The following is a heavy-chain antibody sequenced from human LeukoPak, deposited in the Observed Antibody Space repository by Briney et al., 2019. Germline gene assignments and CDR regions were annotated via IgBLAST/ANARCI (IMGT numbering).Heavy chain of an antibody. Sequence: GGSLRLSCTASGFTFGDYDMTWVRQAPGKGLEWVGFIRSKDYGWTTEYAASVKGIFTISRDDSKSIAYLQMNSLKTEDTAVYYCTRDPRHMVRGDVGWFDPWGQGTLATVSS. CDR1: GFTFGDYD. D-gene: IGHD3-10*01. CDR3: TRDPRHMVRGDVGWFDP. J-gene: IGHJ5*02. V-gene: IGHV3-49*04. CDR2: IRSKDYGWTT.